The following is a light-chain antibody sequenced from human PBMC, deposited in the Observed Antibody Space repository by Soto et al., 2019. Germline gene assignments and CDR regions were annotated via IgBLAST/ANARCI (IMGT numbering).Light chain of an antibody. V-gene: IGKV3D-15*01. J-gene: IGKJ5*01. CDR1: QSIGSN. CDR3: QQHNNWPIT. CDR2: GAS. Sequence: EIVMTQSPATLSVSAGERATLSCRASQSIGSNLAWYQHKPGQAPRLLIFGASTRATGIPARFSGSGSGTEFILTISSLQSEDFAVYYCQQHNNWPITFGQGTRLEIK.